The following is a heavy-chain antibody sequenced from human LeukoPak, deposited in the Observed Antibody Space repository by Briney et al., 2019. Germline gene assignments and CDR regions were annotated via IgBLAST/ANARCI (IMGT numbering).Heavy chain of an antibody. J-gene: IGHJ4*02. V-gene: IGHV4-34*01. CDR3: ASRDEIGYCSGGSCYLSTTAPPGY. CDR1: GGSFIGYY. Sequence: SETLSLTCAVYGGSFIGYYWSWIRQPPGKGLEWIGEINHSGSTNYNPSLKSRVTISVDTSKNQFSLKLSSVTAADTAVYYCASRDEIGYCSGGSCYLSTTAPPGYWGQGTLVTVSS. D-gene: IGHD2-15*01. CDR2: INHSGST.